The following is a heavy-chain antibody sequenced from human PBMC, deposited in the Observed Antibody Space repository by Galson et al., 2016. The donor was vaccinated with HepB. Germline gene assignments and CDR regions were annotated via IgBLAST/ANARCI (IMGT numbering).Heavy chain of an antibody. Sequence: SETLSLTCTVSGGSISSSDSFWVWIRQPPGKALEWLGSIYYTGTTYYSPSLKSRVTMSLDTSKNQFSLNLESVTAADTAVYYCARAGGFDYHFENWGQGILVTVSS. J-gene: IGHJ4*02. CDR2: IYYTGTT. CDR1: GGSISSSDSF. CDR3: ARAGGFDYHFEN. V-gene: IGHV4-39*07. D-gene: IGHD5-12*01.